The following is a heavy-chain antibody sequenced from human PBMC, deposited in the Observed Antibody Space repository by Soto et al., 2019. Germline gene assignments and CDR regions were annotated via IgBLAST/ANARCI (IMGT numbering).Heavy chain of an antibody. CDR1: GFTFTNAW. V-gene: IGHV3-15*01. J-gene: IGHJ6*02. D-gene: IGHD1-1*01. Sequence: PGGSLRLSCAASGFTFTNAWMGWVRQAPRKGLEWVGRIKSRTDGGTTDYAAPVKGRFTISRDDSKNTLYLQMNILKTEDTAVYYCTTDWNYYYYYGMDVWGQGTTVTVS. CDR3: TTDWNYYYYYGMDV. CDR2: IKSRTDGGTT.